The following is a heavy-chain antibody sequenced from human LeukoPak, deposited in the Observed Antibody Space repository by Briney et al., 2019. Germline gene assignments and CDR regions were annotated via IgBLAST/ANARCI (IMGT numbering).Heavy chain of an antibody. CDR3: AREAIVVVPAARSGYYYMDV. J-gene: IGHJ6*03. V-gene: IGHV4-30-4*08. Sequence: SETLSLTCTVSGGSISSGDYYWSWIRQPPGKGLEWIGYIYYSGSTYYNPSLKSRVTISVDTSKNQFSLKLSSVTAADTAVYYCAREAIVVVPAARSGYYYMDVWGKGTTVTVSS. D-gene: IGHD2-2*01. CDR2: IYYSGST. CDR1: GGSISSGDYY.